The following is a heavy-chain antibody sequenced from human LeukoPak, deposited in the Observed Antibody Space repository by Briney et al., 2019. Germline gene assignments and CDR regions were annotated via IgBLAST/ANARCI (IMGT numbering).Heavy chain of an antibody. CDR1: GFTFSSYA. CDR2: ISGSGGST. CDR3: AKGITMIVVVPNDY. D-gene: IGHD3-22*01. Sequence: GGSLRLSCAASGFTFSSYAMSWVRLAPGKGLEWVSAISGSGGSTYYADSVKGRFTISRDNSKNTLYLQMNSLRAEDTAVYYCAKGITMIVVVPNDYWGQGTLVTVSS. V-gene: IGHV3-23*01. J-gene: IGHJ4*02.